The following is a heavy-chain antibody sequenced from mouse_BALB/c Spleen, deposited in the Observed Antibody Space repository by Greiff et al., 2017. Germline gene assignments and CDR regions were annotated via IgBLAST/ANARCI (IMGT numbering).Heavy chain of an antibody. V-gene: IGHV2-6-7*01. Sequence: QVQLKESGPGLVAPSQSLSITCTVSGFSLTSYGVHWVRQPPGKGLEWLGMIWGDGSTDYNSALKSRLSISKDNSKSQVFLKMNSLQTDDTARYYCARDRAPYGGFAYWGQGTLVTVSA. CDR3: ARDRAPYGGFAY. J-gene: IGHJ3*01. CDR2: IWGDGST. D-gene: IGHD1-1*01. CDR1: GFSLTSYG.